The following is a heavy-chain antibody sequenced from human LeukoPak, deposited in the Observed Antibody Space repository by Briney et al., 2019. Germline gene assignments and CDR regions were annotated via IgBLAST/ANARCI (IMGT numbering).Heavy chain of an antibody. V-gene: IGHV3-74*01. CDR3: ALLSPPTTTVIRSLEY. D-gene: IGHD4-17*01. Sequence: SGGSLRLSCAASGFTLRTYWMHWVRQAPGKGLVWVSRIKNDGTSASYADSVKGRFTISRDNTKNTLNLQMNSLRVDDTAVYYCALLSPPTTTVIRSLEYWGQGTLVTVSS. CDR1: GFTLRTYW. CDR2: IKNDGTSA. J-gene: IGHJ4*02.